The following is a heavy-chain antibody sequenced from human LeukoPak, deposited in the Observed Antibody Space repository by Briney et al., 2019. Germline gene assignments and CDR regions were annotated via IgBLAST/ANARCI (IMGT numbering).Heavy chain of an antibody. CDR1: GFTFSSYE. CDR3: AREGVGSSSSAAFDY. CDR2: ISYDGSNK. Sequence: GGSLRLSCATSGFTFSSYEMDWVRQAPGKGLEWVAVISYDGSNKYYADSVKGRFTISRDNSKNTLYLQMNSLRAEDTAVYYCAREGVGSSSSAAFDYWGQGTLVTVSS. D-gene: IGHD6-6*01. V-gene: IGHV3-30*04. J-gene: IGHJ4*02.